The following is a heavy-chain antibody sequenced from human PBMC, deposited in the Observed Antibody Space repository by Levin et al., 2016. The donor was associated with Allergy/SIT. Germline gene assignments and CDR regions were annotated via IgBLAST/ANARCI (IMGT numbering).Heavy chain of an antibody. D-gene: IGHD2-2*01. V-gene: IGHV5-10-1*01. CDR3: ARHSFSFAYQLLSYGSSRYYYYGMDV. J-gene: IGHJ6*02. Sequence: VRQMPGKGLEWMGRIDPSDSYTNYSPSFQGHVTISADKSISTAYLQWSSLKASDTAMYYCARHSFSFAYQLLSYGSSRYYYYGMDVWGQGTTVTVSS. CDR2: IDPSDSYT.